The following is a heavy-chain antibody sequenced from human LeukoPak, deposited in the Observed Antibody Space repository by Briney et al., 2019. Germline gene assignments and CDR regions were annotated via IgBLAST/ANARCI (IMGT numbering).Heavy chain of an antibody. Sequence: ASVTVSCKASVYTFTSYDVNWVRQATGQGLEWMGWVNPNSGNTAYAQNFQGRVTMTSDTSINTAYMELSSLRSEDTAVYYCARGAWTSSFDYWGQGALVTVSS. CDR1: VYTFTSYD. D-gene: IGHD6-6*01. J-gene: IGHJ4*02. CDR2: VNPNSGNT. V-gene: IGHV1-8*01. CDR3: ARGAWTSSFDY.